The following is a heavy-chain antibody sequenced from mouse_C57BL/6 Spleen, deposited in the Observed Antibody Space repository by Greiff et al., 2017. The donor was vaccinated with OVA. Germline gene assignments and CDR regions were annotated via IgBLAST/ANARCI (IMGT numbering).Heavy chain of an antibody. V-gene: IGHV1-50*01. CDR2: IDPSDSYT. J-gene: IGHJ4*01. D-gene: IGHD2-1*01. CDR1: GYTFTSYW. CDR3: AKRGGNYFLYYAMDY. Sequence: QVQLQQPGAELVKPGASVKLSCKASGYTFTSYWMQWVKQRPGQGLEWIGEIDPSDSYTNYNQKFKGKATLTVDTSSSTAYMQLSSLTSEDSAVYYGAKRGGNYFLYYAMDYWGQGTSVTVSS.